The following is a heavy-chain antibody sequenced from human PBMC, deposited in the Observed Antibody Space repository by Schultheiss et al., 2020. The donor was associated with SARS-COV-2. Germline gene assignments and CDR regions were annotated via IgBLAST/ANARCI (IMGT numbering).Heavy chain of an antibody. V-gene: IGHV4-59*01. Sequence: SETLSLTCTVSGGSISNYYWSWIRQPPGKGLEWIGYIYYSGSTNYNPSLKSRVTISVDTSKNQFSLKLSSVTAADTAVYYCARADSGYYYYYYMDVWGKGTTVTVSS. CDR1: GGSISNYY. CDR2: IYYSGST. J-gene: IGHJ6*03. D-gene: IGHD5-12*01. CDR3: ARADSGYYYYYYMDV.